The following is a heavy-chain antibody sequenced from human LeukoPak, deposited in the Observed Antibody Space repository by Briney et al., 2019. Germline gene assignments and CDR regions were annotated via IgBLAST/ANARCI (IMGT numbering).Heavy chain of an antibody. CDR2: ISYIGST. CDR1: GGSLSTHY. J-gene: IGHJ3*02. V-gene: IGHV4-59*11. Sequence: SETLSLTCTVSGGSLSTHYWSWIRQPPGKGLEWIGYISYIGSTNYNPSLKSRVTISVDTSKNQFSLKLSSVTAADAAVYFCARDPTTVTKGLDIWGQGTMVNVSS. D-gene: IGHD4-17*01. CDR3: ARDPTTVTKGLDI.